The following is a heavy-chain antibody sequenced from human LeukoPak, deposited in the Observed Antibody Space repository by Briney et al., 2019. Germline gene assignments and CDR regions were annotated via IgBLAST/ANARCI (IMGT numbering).Heavy chain of an antibody. Sequence: SETLSLTCTVSGDSISSYYWSWIRQPPGKGLEWIGYIYYSGSTNYNPSLKSRVTISVDTSKNQFSLKLSSVTAADTAVYYCARNYDSSGYYQNWGQGTLVTVSS. D-gene: IGHD3-22*01. CDR2: IYYSGST. CDR1: GDSISSYY. CDR3: ARNYDSSGYYQN. J-gene: IGHJ4*02. V-gene: IGHV4-59*01.